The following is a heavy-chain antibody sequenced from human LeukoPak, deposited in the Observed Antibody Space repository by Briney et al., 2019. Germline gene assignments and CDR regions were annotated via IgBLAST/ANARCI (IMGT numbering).Heavy chain of an antibody. CDR3: AKDHSPLNLTPIGIVGATTAY. V-gene: IGHV3-30-3*01. Sequence: HPGGSLRLSCAASGFTFSSYAMHWVRQAPGKGLEWVAVISYDGSNKYYADSVKGRFTISRDNSKNTLYLQMNSLRAEDTAVYYCAKDHSPLNLTPIGIVGATTAYWGQGTLVTVSS. CDR2: ISYDGSNK. CDR1: GFTFSSYA. J-gene: IGHJ4*02. D-gene: IGHD1-26*01.